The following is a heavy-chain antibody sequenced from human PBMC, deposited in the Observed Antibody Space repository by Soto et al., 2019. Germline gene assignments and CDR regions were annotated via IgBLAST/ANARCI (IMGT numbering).Heavy chain of an antibody. CDR2: IYYSGST. V-gene: IGHV4-59*01. Sequence: SETLSLTCTVSGGSISSYYWSWIRQPPGKGLEWIGYIYYSGSTNYNPSLKSRVTISLDTSKNQFSLKLSSVTAADTDVYYCARGGSRGYYYRYYFDYWGQGTLVTVSS. CDR3: ARGGSRGYYYRYYFDY. D-gene: IGHD3-22*01. J-gene: IGHJ4*02. CDR1: GGSISSYY.